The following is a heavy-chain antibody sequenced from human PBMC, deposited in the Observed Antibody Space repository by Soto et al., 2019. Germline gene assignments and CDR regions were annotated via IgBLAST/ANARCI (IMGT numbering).Heavy chain of an antibody. Sequence: QVQLVPSGAEVKKPGSSVRVSCKASGGTLRNYGISWVRQAPGQGLEWMGGIIPVFGTANYAQKFQGRVTITADESTSTVYMDVTSLRSEDTAVYYCSRGDATKIVVTTYYGMDVWGQGTTVTVSS. D-gene: IGHD4-17*01. J-gene: IGHJ6*02. CDR3: SRGDATKIVVTTYYGMDV. CDR2: IIPVFGTA. CDR1: GGTLRNYG. V-gene: IGHV1-69*12.